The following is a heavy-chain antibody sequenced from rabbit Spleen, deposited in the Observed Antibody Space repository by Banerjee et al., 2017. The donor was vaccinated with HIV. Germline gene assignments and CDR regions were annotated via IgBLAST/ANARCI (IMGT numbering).Heavy chain of an antibody. CDR3: ARGANNAGDGYSW. Sequence: QEQLEETGGGLVQPGGSLTLSCKVSGFTISSYNMGWVRQAPGKGLEWISCIVGSSSGFTYSATWAKGRFTCSKTSSTTVTLQMTSLTAADTATYFCARGANNAGDGYSWWGPGTLVTVS. CDR2: IVGSSSGFT. D-gene: IGHD7-1*01. J-gene: IGHJ6*01. CDR1: GFTISSYN. V-gene: IGHV1S45*01.